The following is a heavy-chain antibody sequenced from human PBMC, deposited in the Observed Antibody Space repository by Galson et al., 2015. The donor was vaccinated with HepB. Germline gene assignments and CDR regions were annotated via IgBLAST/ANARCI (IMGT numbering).Heavy chain of an antibody. D-gene: IGHD3-3*01. CDR1: GGTFSSYA. Sequence: SVKVSCKASGGTFSSYAISWVRQAPGQGLEWMGGIIPIFGIANYAQKFQGRVTITADKSTSTAYMELSSLRSEDTAVYYCAAGFWSGYYPFDYWGQGTLVTVSS. J-gene: IGHJ4*02. CDR3: AAGFWSGYYPFDY. V-gene: IGHV1-69*10. CDR2: IIPIFGIA.